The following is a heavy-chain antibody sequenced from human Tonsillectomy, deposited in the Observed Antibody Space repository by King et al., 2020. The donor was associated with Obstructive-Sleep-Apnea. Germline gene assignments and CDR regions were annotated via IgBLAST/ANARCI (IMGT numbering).Heavy chain of an antibody. J-gene: IGHJ5*02. CDR1: GGSISSSGYC. Sequence: QLQLQESGPGLVRPSETLSLTCTVSGGSISSSGYCWGWIRQPPGKGLEWIGGVYVSGSTYYNPSLKSRVAISLDTSKNQFSLRLSSVTAADTAVYYCARDVRGVIHWFDPWGQGTLVTVSS. CDR3: ARDVRGVIHWFDP. D-gene: IGHD3-10*02. CDR2: VYVSGST. V-gene: IGHV4-39*07.